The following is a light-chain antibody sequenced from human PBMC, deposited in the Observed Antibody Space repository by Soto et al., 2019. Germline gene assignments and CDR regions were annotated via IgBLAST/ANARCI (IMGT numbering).Light chain of an antibody. CDR3: QQYGSSPT. CDR2: GAS. Sequence: EIGLTQSPGTLSLSPGERATLSCRASQSVRSRYLGWYQQKPGQAPRLLIYGASSRATGIPGRFSGRGSGTDFTLTISRPEPEDFAVYYCQQYGSSPTFGQGTRLEIK. CDR1: QSVRSRY. V-gene: IGKV3-20*01. J-gene: IGKJ5*01.